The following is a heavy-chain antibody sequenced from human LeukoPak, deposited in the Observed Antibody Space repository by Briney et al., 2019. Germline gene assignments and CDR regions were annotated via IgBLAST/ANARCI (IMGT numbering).Heavy chain of an antibody. J-gene: IGHJ3*02. CDR3: AKSITMVGGVPDDAFDI. D-gene: IGHD3-10*01. V-gene: IGHV3-30*18. CDR2: ISYDGSNK. CDR1: GFTFSSYG. Sequence: GRSLTLSCPSSGFTFSSYGMHCVRQPPAKGLEWVAVISYDGSNKYYADSVKGRFTISRDNSKNTLYLQMNSLRAEDTAVYYCAKSITMVGGVPDDAFDIWGQGTMVTVSS.